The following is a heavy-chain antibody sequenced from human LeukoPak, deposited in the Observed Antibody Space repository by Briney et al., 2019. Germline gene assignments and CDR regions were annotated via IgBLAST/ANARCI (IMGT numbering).Heavy chain of an antibody. CDR2: IYYSGST. D-gene: IGHD2-2*01. Sequence: SETLSLTCTVSGDSISGSSFWWGWIRRPPGKGLEWIGNIYYSGSTNYNPSLKSRVTISVDTSKNQFSLKLSSVTAADTAVYYCARALGVVPAAMNVFDIWGQGTMVTASS. V-gene: IGHV4-61*05. J-gene: IGHJ3*02. CDR3: ARALGVVPAAMNVFDI. CDR1: GDSISGSSFW.